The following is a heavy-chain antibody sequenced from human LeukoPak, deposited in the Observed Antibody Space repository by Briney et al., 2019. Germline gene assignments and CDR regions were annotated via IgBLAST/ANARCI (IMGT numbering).Heavy chain of an antibody. CDR2: LSYDVNNI. Sequence: PGGSLRLSCAASGFTFSSYALHWVRQAPGKGLDWVAVLSYDVNNIYYADSVRGRFTISRDNSKNALYLQMNSLSGEDTAVYYCACGSGTFDDGLDYWGQGTLVTVSS. J-gene: IGHJ4*02. V-gene: IGHV3-30-3*01. D-gene: IGHD3-10*01. CDR1: GFTFSSYA. CDR3: ACGSGTFDDGLDY.